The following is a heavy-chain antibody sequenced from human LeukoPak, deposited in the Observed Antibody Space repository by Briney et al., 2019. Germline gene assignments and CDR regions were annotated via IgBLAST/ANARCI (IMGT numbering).Heavy chain of an antibody. V-gene: IGHV3-48*03. D-gene: IGHD3-10*02. CDR1: GFSFSSYE. J-gene: IGHJ6*04. Sequence: GGSLRLSCAASGFSFSSYEMNWVRQASGKGLEWVSYISSSGSTIYYADSVKGRFTISRDNAKNSLYLQMNSLRAEDTAVYYCAELGITMIGGVWGKGTTVTISS. CDR2: ISSSGSTI. CDR3: AELGITMIGGV.